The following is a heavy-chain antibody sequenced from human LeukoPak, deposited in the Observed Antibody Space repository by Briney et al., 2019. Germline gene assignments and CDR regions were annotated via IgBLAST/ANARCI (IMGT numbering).Heavy chain of an antibody. Sequence: GASVKVSCKASGYTFTSYGISWVRQAPGQGLEWMGWISAYNGNINYAQKLQGRVTMTTDTSTSTAYMELRSLRSDDTAVYYCARDGVTHLVSSVATPLDYWGQGTLVTVSS. CDR1: GYTFTSYG. J-gene: IGHJ4*02. D-gene: IGHD5-12*01. V-gene: IGHV1-18*01. CDR3: ARDGVTHLVSSVATPLDY. CDR2: ISAYNGNI.